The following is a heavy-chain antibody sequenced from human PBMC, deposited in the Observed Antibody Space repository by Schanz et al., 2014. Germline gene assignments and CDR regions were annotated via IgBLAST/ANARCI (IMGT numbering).Heavy chain of an antibody. Sequence: EVQLLESGGGLVQPGGSLRLSCAASGFTFSSYAMSWVRQAPGKGLEWVSAISGSGGDTYYADSVKGRFTISRDNAKDSVFLQMNSLRVEDTAVYYCARVGIEGSSGRKTDYWGQGTLVTVSS. CDR2: ISGSGGDT. CDR3: ARVGIEGSSGRKTDY. CDR1: GFTFSSYA. J-gene: IGHJ4*02. D-gene: IGHD3-22*01. V-gene: IGHV3-23*01.